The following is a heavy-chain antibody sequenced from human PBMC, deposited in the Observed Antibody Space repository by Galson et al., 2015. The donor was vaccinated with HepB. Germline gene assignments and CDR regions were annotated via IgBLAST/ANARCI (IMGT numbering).Heavy chain of an antibody. CDR3: ARVRGIRDGLDV. V-gene: IGHV3-48*01. Sequence: SLGLSCAASGFSLGHYNMNWVRQAPGKGLEWNSHISSVSTTRQYADSVKGRFTISRDDAKNSVFLQMNNLRVEDTAVYYCARVRGIRDGLDVWGQGTVVTVAS. CDR1: GFSLGHYN. CDR2: ISSVSTTR. J-gene: IGHJ3*01. D-gene: IGHD3-10*01.